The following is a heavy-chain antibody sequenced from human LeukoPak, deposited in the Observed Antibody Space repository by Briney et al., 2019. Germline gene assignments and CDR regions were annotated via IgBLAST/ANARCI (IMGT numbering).Heavy chain of an antibody. CDR2: ISGSGGST. CDR3: ASQFPDIVVVVTAPPDFDF. Sequence: PGGSLRLSCAASGFTFSSYAMSWVRQAPGKGLEWVSAISGSGGSTYYADSAKGRFTISRDNSKNTLYLQMNSLRAEDTAVYYCASQFPDIVVVVTAPPDFDFWGQGTLVTVSS. D-gene: IGHD2-15*01. J-gene: IGHJ4*02. V-gene: IGHV3-23*01. CDR1: GFTFSSYA.